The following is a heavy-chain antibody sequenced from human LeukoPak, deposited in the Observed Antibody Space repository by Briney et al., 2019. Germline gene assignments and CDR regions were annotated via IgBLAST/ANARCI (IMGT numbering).Heavy chain of an antibody. D-gene: IGHD6-13*01. CDR2: ISGDASVS. CDR3: AKAYSSRLYGDAFHI. J-gene: IGHJ3*02. CDR1: GFTFRFYA. Sequence: GGSLRLSCADSGFTFRFYAITWVRQAPGKGLEWVSGISGDASVSKDADSVKGRFNISRDNSKNTLYLQLNSLRVEDTAIYYCAKAYSSRLYGDAFHIWGQGTMVTVSP. V-gene: IGHV3-23*01.